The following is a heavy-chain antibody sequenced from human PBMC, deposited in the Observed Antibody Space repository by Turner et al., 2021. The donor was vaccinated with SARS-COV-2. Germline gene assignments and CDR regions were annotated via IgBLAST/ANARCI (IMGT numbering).Heavy chain of an antibody. CDR3: ARVGNGMATHNLFFDY. CDR1: GGTFSSYA. Sequence: QAQLVQSGAEVKKPGSSVKVSCKASGGTFSSYAISWVRQAPGQGLECMGGIIPIVGTANYAQKFQGRVTIAADKTTSTAYMELSSLGSEDTAVYYCARVGNGMATHNLFFDYWGQGTLVTVSS. D-gene: IGHD5-12*01. CDR2: IIPIVGTA. V-gene: IGHV1-69*06. J-gene: IGHJ4*02.